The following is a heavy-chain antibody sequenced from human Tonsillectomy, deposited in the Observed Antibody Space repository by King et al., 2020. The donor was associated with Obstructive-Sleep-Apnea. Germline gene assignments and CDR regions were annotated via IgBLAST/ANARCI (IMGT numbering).Heavy chain of an antibody. V-gene: IGHV3-30-3*01. CDR2: ISYDGSNK. D-gene: IGHD3-22*01. CDR3: ARGLIVVVITHGGMDV. Sequence: VQLVESGGGVVKPGRSLRLSCAASGFTFSSYAMHWVRQAPGKGLEWVAVISYDGSNKYYADSVKGRFTISRDNSKNTLYLQMNSLRAEDTAVYYCARGLIVVVITHGGMDVWGQGTTVTVSS. CDR1: GFTFSSYA. J-gene: IGHJ6*02.